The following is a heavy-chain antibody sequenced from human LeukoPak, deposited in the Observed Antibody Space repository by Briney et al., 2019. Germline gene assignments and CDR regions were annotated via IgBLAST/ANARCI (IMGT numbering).Heavy chain of an antibody. D-gene: IGHD3-10*01. V-gene: IGHV4-31*03. Sequence: SETLSLTCTVSGGSISSGGYYWSWIRQHPGKGLEWIGYIYYSGSTYYNPSLKSRVTISVDTSKNQFSLKLSSVTAADAAVYYCARDRITMVRARSFYGMDVWGQGTTVTVSS. CDR1: GGSISSGGYY. J-gene: IGHJ6*02. CDR3: ARDRITMVRARSFYGMDV. CDR2: IYYSGST.